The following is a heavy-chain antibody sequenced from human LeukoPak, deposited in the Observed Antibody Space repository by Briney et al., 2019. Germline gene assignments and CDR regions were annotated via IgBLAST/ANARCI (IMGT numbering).Heavy chain of an antibody. V-gene: IGHV1-18*01. D-gene: IGHD2-2*02. CDR2: ISAYNGNT. CDR1: GYTFTSYG. Sequence: GASVKVSCKASGYTFTSYGISWVRRAPGQGLEWMGWISAYNGNTNYAQKLQGRVTMTTDTSTSTAYMELRSLRSDDTAVYHCAGALSLYCSSTSCYTDYYYGMDVWGQGTTVTVSS. J-gene: IGHJ6*02. CDR3: AGALSLYCSSTSCYTDYYYGMDV.